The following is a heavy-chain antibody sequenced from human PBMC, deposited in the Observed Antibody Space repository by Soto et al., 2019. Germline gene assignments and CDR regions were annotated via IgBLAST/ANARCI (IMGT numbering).Heavy chain of an antibody. CDR3: ARLNGDLMVAPSDY. V-gene: IGHV3-23*01. D-gene: IGHD7-27*01. Sequence: GGSLRLSCAASGFTFSSYAMNWVRQAPGKGLEWVSAISGGGESLYYADSVKGRFTISRDNSKNTLYLQMDSLRAEDTAVYYCARLNGDLMVAPSDYWGQGTLVTVSS. CDR1: GFTFSSYA. CDR2: ISGGGESL. J-gene: IGHJ4*02.